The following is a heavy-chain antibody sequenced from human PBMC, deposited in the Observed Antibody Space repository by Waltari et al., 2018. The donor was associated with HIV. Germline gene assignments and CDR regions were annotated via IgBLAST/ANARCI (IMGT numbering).Heavy chain of an antibody. D-gene: IGHD2-15*01. CDR3: STYCSGVSCYPAY. CDR2: ITNTGDST. CDR1: GFTFSSNH. V-gene: IGHV3-21*01. J-gene: IGHJ4*02. Sequence: EVQLVESGGGLVKPGGSLRLSCAASGFTFSSNHMDWVRQAPGKGPEWVSSITNTGDSTHYADSVKGRVTISRDNAKSSLYLQMNSLRAEDTAVYYCSTYCSGVSCYPAYWGQGTLVTVSS.